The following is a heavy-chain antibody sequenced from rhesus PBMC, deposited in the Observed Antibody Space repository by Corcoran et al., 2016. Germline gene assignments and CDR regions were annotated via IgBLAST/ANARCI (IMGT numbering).Heavy chain of an antibody. CDR1: GGAVSSSNW. V-gene: IGHV4-65*01. D-gene: IGHD5-12*01. J-gene: IGHJ4*01. Sequence: QVQLQESGPGLVKPSETLSLTCAVSGGAVSSSNWWSWIRQPPGKGLDWIGYISGSSGSTYYNPSLKSRVTISTDTSKNQFSLKLSSVTAADTAVYYCARDTCDYWGQGVLVTVSS. CDR2: ISGSSGST. CDR3: ARDTCDY.